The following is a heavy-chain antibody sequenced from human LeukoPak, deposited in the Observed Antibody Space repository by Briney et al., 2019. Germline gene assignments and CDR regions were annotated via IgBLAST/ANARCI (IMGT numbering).Heavy chain of an antibody. V-gene: IGHV3-23*01. CDR1: GFTFSNYA. CDR2: ISGSGGST. J-gene: IGHJ4*02. D-gene: IGHD6-19*01. Sequence: GGSLRLSCAASGFTFSNYAISWVRQAPGKGLEWVSVISGSGGSTYYADSVKGRFTISRDNSKNTLYLQMNSLRAEDTAVYYCARGMTYRSGWHSEYYFDFWGQGTLVTVSS. CDR3: ARGMTYRSGWHSEYYFDF.